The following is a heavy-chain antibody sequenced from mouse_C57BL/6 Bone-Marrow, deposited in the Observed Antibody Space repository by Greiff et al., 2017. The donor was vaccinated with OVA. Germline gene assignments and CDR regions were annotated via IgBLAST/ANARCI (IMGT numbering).Heavy chain of an antibody. Sequence: EVQLVESGGDLVKPGGSLKLSCAASGFTFSSYGMSWVRQTPDKRLEWVATISSGGSYTYYPDSVKGRFTISRDNAKNTLHLQMSSLKSEDTAMYYCARPYDYDRAYWGQGTLVTVSA. CDR1: GFTFSSYG. D-gene: IGHD2-4*01. CDR2: ISSGGSYT. V-gene: IGHV5-6*01. CDR3: ARPYDYDRAY. J-gene: IGHJ3*01.